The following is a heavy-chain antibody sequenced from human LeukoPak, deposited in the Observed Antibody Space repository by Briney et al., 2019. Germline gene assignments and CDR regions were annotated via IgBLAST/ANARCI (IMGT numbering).Heavy chain of an antibody. D-gene: IGHD2-15*01. Sequence: SETLSLTCTVSGGSFSSYYWSWIRQPAGKGLEWIGHIYSSGRTNSNHSLKSRVTISVDTCKKQVSLKLRSVTAVDTAVYYCAIGSGQYYYYYMYVWGKGTTVTVSS. CDR2: IYSSGRT. CDR1: GGSFSSYY. J-gene: IGHJ6*03. CDR3: AIGSGQYYYYYMYV. V-gene: IGHV4-4*07.